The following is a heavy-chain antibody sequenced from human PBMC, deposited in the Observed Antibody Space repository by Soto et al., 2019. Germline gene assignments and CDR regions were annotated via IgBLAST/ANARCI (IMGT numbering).Heavy chain of an antibody. CDR2: ISAYNGNT. CDR3: ARDPTPYYYDSSGSLSGIEYFDY. V-gene: IGHV1-18*01. D-gene: IGHD3-22*01. Sequence: QVQLVQSGAEVKKPGASVKVSCKASGYTFTSYGISWVRQAPGQGLEWMGWISAYNGNTNYAQKLQGRVTMTTDTSTSTAYMELRSLRSDDTAVYYCARDPTPYYYDSSGSLSGIEYFDYWGQGPLVTVSS. J-gene: IGHJ4*02. CDR1: GYTFTSYG.